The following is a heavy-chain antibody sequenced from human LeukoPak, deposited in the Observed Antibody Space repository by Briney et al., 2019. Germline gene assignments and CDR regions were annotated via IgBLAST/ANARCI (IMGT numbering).Heavy chain of an antibody. CDR1: GGSISSYY. J-gene: IGHJ4*02. Sequence: SETLSLTCTVSGGSISSYYWSWIRQPPGKGLEWIGYIYYSGSTNCNPSLKSRVTISVDTSKNQFSLKLSSVTAADTAVYYCARGGSSWSPTFDYWGQGTLVTVSS. V-gene: IGHV4-59*12. CDR3: ARGGSSWSPTFDY. D-gene: IGHD6-13*01. CDR2: IYYSGST.